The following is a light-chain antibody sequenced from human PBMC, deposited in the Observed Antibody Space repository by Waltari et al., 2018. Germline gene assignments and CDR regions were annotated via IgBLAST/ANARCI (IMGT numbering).Light chain of an antibody. V-gene: IGLV3-21*01. CDR1: NIGSKS. J-gene: IGLJ2*01. Sequence: SYVLTQPPSESVAPGETARITCGGNNIGSKSVHWYQQEPGQAPILVIYYNNDRPSGIPERFSGSNSGNTATLTISRVDAGDEADYYCQVWDSDSDHVVFGGGTKLAVL. CDR2: YNN. CDR3: QVWDSDSDHVV.